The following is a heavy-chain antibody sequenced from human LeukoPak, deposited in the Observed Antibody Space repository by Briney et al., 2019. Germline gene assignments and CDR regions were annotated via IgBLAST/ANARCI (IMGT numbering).Heavy chain of an antibody. CDR2: IYYSGST. CDR1: GGSISSSSYY. D-gene: IGHD3-22*01. J-gene: IGHJ4*02. V-gene: IGHV4-39*01. Sequence: SETLCLTCTVSGGSISSSSYYWGWIRQPPGKGLEWIGSIYYSGSTYYNPSLKSRVTISVDTSKNQFSLKLSSVTAADTAVYYCARRNYYDSSGTDYWGQGTLVTVSS. CDR3: ARRNYYDSSGTDY.